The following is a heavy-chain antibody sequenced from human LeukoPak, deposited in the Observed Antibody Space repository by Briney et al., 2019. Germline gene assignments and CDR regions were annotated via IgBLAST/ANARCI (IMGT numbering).Heavy chain of an antibody. CDR3: ARGEYSSSWYHTYYYYYYMDV. Sequence: ASVKVSCKASGYTFTGYYMHWVRQAPGQGLEWMGWINPNSGGTNYAQKFQGRVTMTRDTSISTAYMELSSLRSEDTAVYYCARGEYSSSWYHTYYYYYYMDVWGKGTTVTVSS. V-gene: IGHV1-2*02. J-gene: IGHJ6*03. CDR1: GYTFTGYY. D-gene: IGHD6-13*01. CDR2: INPNSGGT.